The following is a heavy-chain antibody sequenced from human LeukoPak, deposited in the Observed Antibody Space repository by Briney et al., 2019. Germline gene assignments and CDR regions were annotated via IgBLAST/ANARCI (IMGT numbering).Heavy chain of an antibody. D-gene: IGHD7-27*01. V-gene: IGHV3-7*03. J-gene: IGHJ4*02. CDR3: AKVWGLLDY. CDR2: IKQDGSEK. CDR1: GFSFSSYW. Sequence: GGSLTLSCAASGFSFSSYWMSWVRQAPGKGLEWVANIKQDGSEKSYVDSVKGRFTISRDNAKNSLYLQMSSLRAEDTAVYYCAKVWGLLDYWGQGTLVTVSS.